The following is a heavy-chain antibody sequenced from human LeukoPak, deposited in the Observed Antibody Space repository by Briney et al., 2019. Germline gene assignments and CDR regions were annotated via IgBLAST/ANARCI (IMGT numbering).Heavy chain of an antibody. Sequence: SETLSLTCTVSSGSFSSGGYYWSWIRQHPGKGLEWIGYIHYSGSTYYNPSLKSRVTISVDTSKKQLSLKMNSVTAADTAVYYCARSLTNSFDYWGQGTLVTVSS. CDR2: IHYSGST. J-gene: IGHJ4*02. D-gene: IGHD4-11*01. V-gene: IGHV4-31*03. CDR3: ARSLTNSFDY. CDR1: SGSFSSGGYY.